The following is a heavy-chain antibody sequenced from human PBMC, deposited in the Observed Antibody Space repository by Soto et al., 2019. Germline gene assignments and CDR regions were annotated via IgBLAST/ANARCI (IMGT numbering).Heavy chain of an antibody. V-gene: IGHV3-21*01. CDR3: ARESEDLTSNFDY. J-gene: IGHJ4*02. CDR2: ISSTTNYI. Sequence: PGRSLRLSCAASVFTFTRYSMNWVRQAPGKGLKWVSSISSTTNYIYYADSMKGRFTVSRDNAKNSVYLEMNSLSAEDTAVYYCARESEDLTSNFDYWGQGTLVTVSS. CDR1: VFTFTRYS.